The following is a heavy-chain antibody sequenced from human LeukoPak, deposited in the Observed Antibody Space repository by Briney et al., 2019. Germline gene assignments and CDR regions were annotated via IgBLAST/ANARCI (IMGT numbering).Heavy chain of an antibody. Sequence: PWEPLSLTCTVSGGSFSSYYWSWIRQPAGKGLEWFGRIYSSGGTNYNPSPKRRVTMSVDASKNQFSLKLSSATAADTAVYYCAIDVRGYSGYALDYWGQGTLVTVST. CDR1: GGSFSSYY. V-gene: IGHV4-4*07. CDR2: IYSSGGT. CDR3: AIDVRGYSGYALDY. D-gene: IGHD5-12*01. J-gene: IGHJ4*02.